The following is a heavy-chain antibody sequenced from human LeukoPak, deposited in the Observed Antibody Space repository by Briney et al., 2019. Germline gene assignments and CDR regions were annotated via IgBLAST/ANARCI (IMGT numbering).Heavy chain of an antibody. CDR3: AMNTYYYDSSGYRVDV. V-gene: IGHV3-53*01. J-gene: IGHJ6*02. CDR2: IYSGGST. D-gene: IGHD3-22*01. Sequence: GGSLRLSCAASGFTVSSNYMSWVRQAPGKGLEWVSVIYSGGSTYYADSVKGRFTISRDNSKNTLYLQMNSLRAEDTAVYYCAMNTYYYDSSGYRVDVWGQGTTVTVSS. CDR1: GFTVSSNY.